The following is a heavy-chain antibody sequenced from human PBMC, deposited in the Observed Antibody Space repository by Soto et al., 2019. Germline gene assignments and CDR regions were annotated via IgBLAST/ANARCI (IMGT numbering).Heavy chain of an antibody. Sequence: QVQLVESGGGVVQPGSSLRLSCAASGFTFSSYGMHWVRQAPGKGLEWVAVIWYDGSNKYYADSVKGRFTISRDNSKNTLYLQMNSLRAEDTAVYYCARGGEMVRGVIGFYYFDYWGQGTLVTVSS. J-gene: IGHJ4*02. CDR1: GFTFSSYG. V-gene: IGHV3-33*01. CDR2: IWYDGSNK. D-gene: IGHD3-10*01. CDR3: ARGGEMVRGVIGFYYFDY.